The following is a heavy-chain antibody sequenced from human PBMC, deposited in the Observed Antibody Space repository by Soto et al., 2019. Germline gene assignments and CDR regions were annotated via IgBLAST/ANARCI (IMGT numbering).Heavy chain of an antibody. CDR2: IYYGGSA. CDR1: GGSISTYY. V-gene: IGHV4-59*08. J-gene: IGHJ4*02. CDR3: ARGGHCTNGVCSALDY. D-gene: IGHD2-8*01. Sequence: QVQLQESGPGLVKPSETLSLTCTVSGGSISTYYWNWIRQPPGKGLEWIGYIYYGGSANYNPSLKSRVTISVDTSKKHFSLKLSSVTAADTAVYYCARGGHCTNGVCSALDYWCQGTRVTVSS.